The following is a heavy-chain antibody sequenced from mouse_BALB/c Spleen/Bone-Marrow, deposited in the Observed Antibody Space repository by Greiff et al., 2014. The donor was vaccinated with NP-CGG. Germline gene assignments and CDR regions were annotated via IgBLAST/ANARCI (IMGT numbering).Heavy chain of an antibody. D-gene: IGHD2-4*01. V-gene: IGHV5-6*01. Sequence: EVKLMESGGDLVKPGGSLKLSCAASGFTFSTYGVSWVRQTPDKRLEWVAAISNGGIYTYYPDTVKGRFTISRDNAKNTLYLQMSSLKSEDTAMYYCVRPYDYGTWFAYWGQGTPVTVSA. CDR2: ISNGGIYT. J-gene: IGHJ3*01. CDR3: VRPYDYGTWFAY. CDR1: GFTFSTYG.